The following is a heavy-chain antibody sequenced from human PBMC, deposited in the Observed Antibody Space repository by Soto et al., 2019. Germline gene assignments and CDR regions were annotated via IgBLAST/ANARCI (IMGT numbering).Heavy chain of an antibody. V-gene: IGHV4-31*03. Sequence: SSETLSLTGTVSCGSISSGGYYWSWIRQHPGKGLEWIVYIYYIVSTYYNPSLKSRVTISVDTSKNQFSLKLSSVTAADTAVYYCAREVDEGLYYYGMDVWGQGTTVTVSS. CDR3: AREVDEGLYYYGMDV. CDR2: IYYIVST. D-gene: IGHD5-12*01. CDR1: CGSISSGGYY. J-gene: IGHJ6*02.